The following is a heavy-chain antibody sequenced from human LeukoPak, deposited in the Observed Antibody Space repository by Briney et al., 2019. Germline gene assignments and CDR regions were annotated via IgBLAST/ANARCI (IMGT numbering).Heavy chain of an antibody. CDR3: ARGPSSGNWFDP. V-gene: IGHV3-33*01. Sequence: GGSLTLSCAASGLTFSSYDMHWVRQAPGKGLEWVAVIWYDGSNKYYADSVKGRFTISRDNSENTLYLQMNSLRAEDTAVYYCARGPSSGNWFDPWGQGTLVTVSS. J-gene: IGHJ5*02. CDR1: GLTFSSYD. D-gene: IGHD6-19*01. CDR2: IWYDGSNK.